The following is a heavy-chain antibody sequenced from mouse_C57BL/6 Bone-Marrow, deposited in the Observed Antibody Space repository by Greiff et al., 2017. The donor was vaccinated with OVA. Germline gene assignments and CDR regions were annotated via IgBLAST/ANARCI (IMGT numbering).Heavy chain of an antibody. J-gene: IGHJ2*01. CDR1: GYTFTDYY. CDR3: ARFHGSSYDY. Sequence: VQLQQSGPELVKPGASVKISCKASGYTFTDYYMNWVKQSHGKSLEWIGDINPNNGGTSYNQKFKGKATLTVDKSSSTAYMELRSLTSEDSAVYYCARFHGSSYDYWGQGTTLTVSS. D-gene: IGHD1-1*01. V-gene: IGHV1-26*01. CDR2: INPNNGGT.